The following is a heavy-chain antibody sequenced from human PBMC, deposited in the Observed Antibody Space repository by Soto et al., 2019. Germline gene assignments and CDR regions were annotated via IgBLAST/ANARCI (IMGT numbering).Heavy chain of an antibody. D-gene: IGHD3-22*01. Sequence: PGGSLRLSCAASGFSFSNAWMNWVRQAPGKGLEWVGRIKSRVDGGTTDYATDYAAPVKGRFTISRDDSKATLYLQMNSLKTEDTAVYYCTTLGHYYDSSPLDVWGQGTTVTVSS. V-gene: IGHV3-15*07. CDR2: IKSRVDGGTTDYAT. CDR1: GFSFSNAW. J-gene: IGHJ6*02. CDR3: TTLGHYYDSSPLDV.